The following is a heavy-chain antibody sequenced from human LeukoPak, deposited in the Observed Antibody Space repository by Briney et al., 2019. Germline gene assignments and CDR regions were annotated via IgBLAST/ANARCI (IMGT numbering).Heavy chain of an antibody. D-gene: IGHD5-12*01. Sequence: SETLSLTYTVSGGSISSSSYYWGWIRQPPGKGLEWIGSIYYSGSTYYNPSLKSRVTISVDTSKNQFSLKLSSVTAADTAVYYCARPRSGYDPYYFDYWGQGTLVTVSS. CDR3: ARPRSGYDPYYFDY. CDR2: IYYSGST. J-gene: IGHJ4*02. V-gene: IGHV4-39*01. CDR1: GGSISSSSYY.